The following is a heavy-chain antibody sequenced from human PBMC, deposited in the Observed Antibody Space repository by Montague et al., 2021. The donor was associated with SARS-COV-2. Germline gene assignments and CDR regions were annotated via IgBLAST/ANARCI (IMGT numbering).Heavy chain of an antibody. CDR3: VRPLWFGDSDYYFDS. J-gene: IGHJ4*02. D-gene: IGHD3-10*01. Sequence: SLRLSCAASGFTFRSYWMHWVRQVPGRGLVWVSRIKPDGTSTNYAASVQGRFTISRDNAKNTLSLQMNNLRAEDTATYYCVRPLWFGDSDYYFDSWGQGTLVTVSS. V-gene: IGHV3-74*01. CDR2: IKPDGTST. CDR1: GFTFRSYW.